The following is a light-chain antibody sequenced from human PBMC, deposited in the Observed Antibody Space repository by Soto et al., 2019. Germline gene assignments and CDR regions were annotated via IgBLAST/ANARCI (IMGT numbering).Light chain of an antibody. CDR1: QSISTW. CDR2: EAS. J-gene: IGKJ2*01. V-gene: IGKV1-5*03. Sequence: DIQMTQSPSTLSASVGDRVTITCRASQSISTWLAWYQQKPGNAPKLLIHEASSLEIGVPSRFSGSGSGTEFTLTISSLQPDDFATYYCQQYNSYLYTFGQGTKLEI. CDR3: QQYNSYLYT.